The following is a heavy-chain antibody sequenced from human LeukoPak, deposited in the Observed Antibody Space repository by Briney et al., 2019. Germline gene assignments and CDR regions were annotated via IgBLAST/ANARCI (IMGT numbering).Heavy chain of an antibody. CDR3: ARDFRKLLWSEGWYFDL. D-gene: IGHD3-10*01. CDR1: GGSISSSSYY. Sequence: SETLSLTCTVSGGSISSSSYYWGWIRQPPGKGLEWIGSIYYSGSTYYNPSLKSRVTISVDTSKNQFSLKLSSVTAADTAVYYCARDFRKLLWSEGWYFDLWGRGTLVTVSS. V-gene: IGHV4-39*07. J-gene: IGHJ2*01. CDR2: IYYSGST.